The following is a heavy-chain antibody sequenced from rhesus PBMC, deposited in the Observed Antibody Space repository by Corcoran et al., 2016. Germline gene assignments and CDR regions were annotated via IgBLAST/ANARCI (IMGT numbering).Heavy chain of an antibody. J-gene: IGHJ4*01. D-gene: IGHD6-13*01. CDR1: GDSVSSTSAP. Sequence: QVQLQESGPGLVKPSQTLSLTCAIPGDSVSSTSAPWNCLRQSPSRGLECLGRTYYRSKWYNDYAQSVQNRITINPDTSKNQFSLQLNSVTAADTAVYYCATLAGPFDYWGQGVLVTVSS. V-gene: IGHV6-1*01. CDR3: ATLAGPFDY. CDR2: TYYRSKWYN.